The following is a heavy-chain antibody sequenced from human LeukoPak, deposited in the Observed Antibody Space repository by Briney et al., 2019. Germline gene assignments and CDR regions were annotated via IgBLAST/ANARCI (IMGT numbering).Heavy chain of an antibody. Sequence: SGGSLRLSCAASGFTLSTYSMNWVRQAVGKGLEWVSSISSGRSYIYYADSVKGRFTISRDNAKNSLYLQMNGLRVEDTAVYYCARGRSPRYGSGSPLGYWGQGTLVTVSS. D-gene: IGHD3-10*01. CDR3: ARGRSPRYGSGSPLGY. CDR1: GFTLSTYS. CDR2: ISSGRSYI. V-gene: IGHV3-21*01. J-gene: IGHJ4*02.